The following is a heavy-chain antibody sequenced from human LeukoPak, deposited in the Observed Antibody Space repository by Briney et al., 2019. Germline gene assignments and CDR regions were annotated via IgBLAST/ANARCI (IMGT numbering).Heavy chain of an antibody. CDR2: INHSGST. CDR3: ARLEKTYGDRYYYYYGMDV. D-gene: IGHD4-17*01. CDR1: GGSFSGYY. Sequence: SETLSLTCAVYGGSFSGYYWSWIRQPPGKGLEWIGEINHSGSTNYNPSLKSRVTISVDTSKNQFSLKLSSVTAADTAVYYCARLEKTYGDRYYYYYGMDVRGQGTTVTVSS. V-gene: IGHV4-34*01. J-gene: IGHJ6*02.